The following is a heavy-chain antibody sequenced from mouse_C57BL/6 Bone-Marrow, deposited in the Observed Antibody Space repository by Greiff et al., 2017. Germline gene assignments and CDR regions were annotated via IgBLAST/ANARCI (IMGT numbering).Heavy chain of an antibody. Sequence: VQLQQSGAELVRPGASVKLSCTASGFNIKDDYMHWVKQRPEQGLEWIGWIDPENGDTAYASKFQGKATITADTSSNTAYLQLSSLTSEDTAVYYCTTLYYSGCRSYYFDYWGQGTTLTVSS. CDR3: TTLYYSGCRSYYFDY. CDR1: GFNIKDDY. V-gene: IGHV14-4*01. CDR2: IDPENGDT. D-gene: IGHD1-1*01. J-gene: IGHJ2*01.